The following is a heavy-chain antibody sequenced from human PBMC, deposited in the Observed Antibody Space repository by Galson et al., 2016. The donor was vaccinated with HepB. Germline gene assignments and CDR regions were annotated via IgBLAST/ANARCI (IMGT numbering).Heavy chain of an antibody. Sequence: SETLSLTCTVSGGSISSDYWSWIRQPPGKGLEWIGYIYYSGTANYNPSLKSRVTISINSSKNQFSLKLSSVTAADTAVYYCARDNWSVLRAFDFWGQGTMVAVSS. CDR1: GGSISSDY. CDR3: ARDNWSVLRAFDF. D-gene: IGHD3-3*01. V-gene: IGHV4-59*01. CDR2: IYYSGTA. J-gene: IGHJ3*01.